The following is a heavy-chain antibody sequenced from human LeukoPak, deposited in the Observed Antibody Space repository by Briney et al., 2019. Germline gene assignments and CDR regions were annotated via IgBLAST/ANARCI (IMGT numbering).Heavy chain of an antibody. CDR2: ISSSSSYI. V-gene: IGHV3-21*01. CDR1: GFTFSSYS. J-gene: IGHJ4*02. CDR3: TRALGGQYGY. D-gene: IGHD7-27*01. Sequence: PGGSLRLSCAASGFTFSSYSMNWVRQAPGKGLEWVSSISSSSSYIYYADSVKGRFTISRDDAKNSLYLQMNSLRAEDTAVYYCTRALGGQYGYWGQGTLVIVSS.